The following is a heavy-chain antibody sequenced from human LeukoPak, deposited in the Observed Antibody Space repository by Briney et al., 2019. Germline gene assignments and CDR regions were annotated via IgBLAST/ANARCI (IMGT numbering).Heavy chain of an antibody. CDR2: INPSSGST. CDR1: GYTFTSYY. V-gene: IGHV1-46*01. Sequence: ASVKVSCKASGYTFTSYYMHWVRQAPGQGLEWMGIINPSSGSTSYAQKFQGRVTMTRDTSTSTVYMELSSLRSEDTAVYYCARGPPRIAVAAYYFDYWGQGTLVTVSS. CDR3: ARGPPRIAVAAYYFDY. D-gene: IGHD6-19*01. J-gene: IGHJ4*02.